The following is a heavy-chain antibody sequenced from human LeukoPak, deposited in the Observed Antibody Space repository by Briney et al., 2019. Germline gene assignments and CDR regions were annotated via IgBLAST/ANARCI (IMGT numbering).Heavy chain of an antibody. J-gene: IGHJ4*02. V-gene: IGHV4-59*12. Sequence: SETLSLTCTVSGGSISSYYWSWIRQPPGKGLEWIGYIYYSGSTYYNPSLKSRVTISVDTSKNQFSLKLSSVTAADTAVYYCARGMFSGGYYSNFDYWGQGTLVTVSS. CDR2: IYYSGST. CDR3: ARGMFSGGYYSNFDY. D-gene: IGHD3-22*01. CDR1: GGSISSYY.